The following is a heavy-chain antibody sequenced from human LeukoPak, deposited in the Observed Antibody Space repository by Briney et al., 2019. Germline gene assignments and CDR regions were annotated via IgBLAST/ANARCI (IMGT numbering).Heavy chain of an antibody. CDR1: GGSISSYY. CDR3: AREGRVVDP. Sequence: SETLSLTCTASGGSISSYYWSWIRQPPGKGLEWIGYIYYSGSTNYNPSLKSRVTISVDTSKNQFSLKLSSVTAADTAVYYCAREGRVVDPWGQGTLVTVSS. J-gene: IGHJ5*02. CDR2: IYYSGST. D-gene: IGHD2-2*01. V-gene: IGHV4-59*01.